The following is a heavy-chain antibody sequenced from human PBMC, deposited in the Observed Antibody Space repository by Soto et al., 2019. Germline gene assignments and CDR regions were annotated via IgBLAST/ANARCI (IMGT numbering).Heavy chain of an antibody. CDR1: GGSISSDANF. Sequence: SETLSLTCTVSGGSISSDANFWSWIRQVPGRGLEWIGYISYTGRTYYTPSLNSRLTISLDTSKNLFSLRLSAVTAADTAVYFCARGSFSSSSSWFDPWGQGTLVTVSS. J-gene: IGHJ5*02. CDR3: ARGSFSSSSSWFDP. CDR2: ISYTGRT. D-gene: IGHD6-6*01. V-gene: IGHV4-31*03.